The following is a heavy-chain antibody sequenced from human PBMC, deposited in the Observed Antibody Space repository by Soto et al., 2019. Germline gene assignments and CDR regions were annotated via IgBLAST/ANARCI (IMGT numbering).Heavy chain of an antibody. J-gene: IGHJ4*02. Sequence: LSLTCTVSGGSISSYYWSWIRQPPGKGLEWIGDIYYSGSTNYNPSLKSRVTISVDTSKNQFSLKLSSVTAADTAVYYCARRYYYGSWSYFNLGYYIDDWGQGTLVTLSS. CDR1: GGSISSYY. CDR2: IYYSGST. D-gene: IGHD3-10*01. V-gene: IGHV4-59*08. CDR3: ARRYYYGSWSYFNLGYYIDD.